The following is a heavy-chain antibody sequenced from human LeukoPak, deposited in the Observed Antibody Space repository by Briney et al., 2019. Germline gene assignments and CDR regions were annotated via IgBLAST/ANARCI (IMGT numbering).Heavy chain of an antibody. CDR1: GGSFSGYY. CDR2: INHSGST. J-gene: IGHJ3*02. V-gene: IGHV4-34*01. Sequence: SETLSLTCAVSGGSFSGYYWSWIRQPPGKGLEWIGEINHSGSTNYNPSLKSRVTISVDTSKNQFSLKLSSVTAADTAVYYCARVPTGYSSGWYRNDAFDIWGQGTMVAVSS. D-gene: IGHD6-19*01. CDR3: ARVPTGYSSGWYRNDAFDI.